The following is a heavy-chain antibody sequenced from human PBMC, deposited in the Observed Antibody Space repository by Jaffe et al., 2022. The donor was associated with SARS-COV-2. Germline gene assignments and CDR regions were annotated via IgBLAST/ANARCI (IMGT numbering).Heavy chain of an antibody. CDR1: GFTFSSYS. J-gene: IGHJ6*02. CDR3: ARDTVDRVVPAAIPYYYYGMDV. V-gene: IGHV3-48*02. CDR2: ISSSSSTI. Sequence: EVQLVESGGGLVQPGGSLRLSCAASGFTFSSYSMNWVRQAPGKGLEWVSYISSSSSTIYYADSVKGRFTISRDNAKNSLYLQMNSLRDEDTAVYYCARDTVDRVVPAAIPYYYYGMDVWGQGTTVTVSS. D-gene: IGHD2-2*01.